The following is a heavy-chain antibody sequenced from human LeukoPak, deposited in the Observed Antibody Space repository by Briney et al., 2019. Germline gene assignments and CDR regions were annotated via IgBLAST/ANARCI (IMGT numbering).Heavy chain of an antibody. D-gene: IGHD3-22*01. CDR1: LFTFSSYE. CDR3: ARDLSSGYYQPSYYYYYGMDV. CDR2: INSSGSTI. J-gene: IGHJ6*02. Sequence: PVGSLRLSCAASLFTFSSYEMNWVRQAPAKGLEWVSYINSSGSTIYYADSVKGRFTISRDNANNSLYLQMNSLRAEDTAVYYCARDLSSGYYQPSYYYYYGMDVWGQGTTVTVSS. V-gene: IGHV3-48*03.